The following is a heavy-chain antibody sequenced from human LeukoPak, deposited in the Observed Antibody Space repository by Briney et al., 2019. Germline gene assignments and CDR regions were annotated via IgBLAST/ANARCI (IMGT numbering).Heavy chain of an antibody. CDR1: GGSISSSY. J-gene: IGHJ3*02. Sequence: SETLSLTCTVSGGSISSSYWCCIWHPPRKGRERMGYIYYSGSTNYNPSLKSRVTISVDTSKNQFSLKLSSVTAADTAVYYCARHWRYCSGGSCYSGAFDIWGQGTMVTVSS. V-gene: IGHV4-59*08. CDR3: ARHWRYCSGGSCYSGAFDI. CDR2: IYYSGST. D-gene: IGHD2-15*01.